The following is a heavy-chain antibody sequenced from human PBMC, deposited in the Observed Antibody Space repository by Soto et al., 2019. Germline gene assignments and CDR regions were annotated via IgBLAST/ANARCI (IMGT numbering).Heavy chain of an antibody. CDR2: IKSKTDGGTT. D-gene: IGHD6-19*01. Sequence: PGGSLRLSCAASGXTFSNAWMNWVRQAPGKGLEWVGRIKSKTDGGTTDYAAPVKGRFTISRDDSKNTLYLQMNSLKTEDTAVYYCTTASGGGYSSGWYVPYYYGMDVWGQGTTVTVS. J-gene: IGHJ6*02. CDR1: GXTFSNAW. CDR3: TTASGGGYSSGWYVPYYYGMDV. V-gene: IGHV3-15*07.